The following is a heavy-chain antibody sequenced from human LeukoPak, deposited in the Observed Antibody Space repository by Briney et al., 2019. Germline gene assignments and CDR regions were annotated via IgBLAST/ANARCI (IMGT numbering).Heavy chain of an antibody. CDR2: IYYSGST. CDR3: ARESLTWLQSRTSWFDP. J-gene: IGHJ5*02. D-gene: IGHD5-24*01. V-gene: IGHV4-39*02. Sequence: PSETLSLTCTVSGGSISSSSYYWGWIRQPPGKGLEWIGSIYYSGSTYYNPSLKSRVTISVDTSKNQFSLKLSSVTAADTAVYYCARESLTWLQSRTSWFDPWGQGTLVTVTS. CDR1: GGSISSSSYY.